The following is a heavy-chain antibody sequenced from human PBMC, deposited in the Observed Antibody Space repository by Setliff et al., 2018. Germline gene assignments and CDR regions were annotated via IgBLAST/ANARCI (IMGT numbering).Heavy chain of an antibody. CDR3: AGDRGIAARRDYYYYMDV. D-gene: IGHD6-6*01. Sequence: SVKVSCKASGYNFKTYAISWVRQAPGQGLEWMGGIIPIFGTANYAQKFQGRVTIAADESTSTAYMELSSLRSEDTAVYYCAGDRGIAARRDYYYYMDVWGKGTTVTVSS. CDR2: IIPIFGTA. CDR1: GYNFKTYA. J-gene: IGHJ6*03. V-gene: IGHV1-69*13.